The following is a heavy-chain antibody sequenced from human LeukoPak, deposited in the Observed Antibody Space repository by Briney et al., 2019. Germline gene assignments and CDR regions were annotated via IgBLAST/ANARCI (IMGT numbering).Heavy chain of an antibody. J-gene: IGHJ4*02. D-gene: IGHD3-22*01. Sequence: PGGSLRLSCAASGFTFTSYELNWVRQAPGKGLEWISYISISGSTIYYADSVKSRFTISRDNAKNSLYLQMNSLRAEDTAVYYCARILYYYDSSGYSYWGQGTLVTVSS. V-gene: IGHV3-48*03. CDR1: GFTFTSYE. CDR2: ISISGSTI. CDR3: ARILYYYDSSGYSY.